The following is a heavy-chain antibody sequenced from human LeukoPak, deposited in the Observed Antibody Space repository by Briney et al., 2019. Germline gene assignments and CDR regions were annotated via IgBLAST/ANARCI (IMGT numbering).Heavy chain of an antibody. D-gene: IGHD6-19*01. CDR2: IYSGGST. CDR1: GFTVSSNY. V-gene: IGHV3-53*01. CDR3: AALSSGWEFDY. Sequence: GGSLRLSCAASGFTVSSNYMSWVRQAPGKGLEWVSVIYSGGSTYYADSVKGRFTISRDNSKNTLYLQMNSLRAEDTAVYYCAALSSGWEFDYWGQGTLVTVSS. J-gene: IGHJ4*02.